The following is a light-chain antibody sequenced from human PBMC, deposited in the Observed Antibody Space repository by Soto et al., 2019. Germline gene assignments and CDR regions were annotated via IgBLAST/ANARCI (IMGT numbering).Light chain of an antibody. CDR2: DAS. Sequence: EIVFTQSPATLSLSPGERATLSCRASQSVSSYLAWYQQKPGQAPRLLIYDASNRATGIPDRFSGSGSGTDFTLTISRLEPEDSAVYYCQQHGTTFGQGTKVDIK. J-gene: IGKJ1*01. CDR1: QSVSSY. V-gene: IGKV3-11*01. CDR3: QQHGTT.